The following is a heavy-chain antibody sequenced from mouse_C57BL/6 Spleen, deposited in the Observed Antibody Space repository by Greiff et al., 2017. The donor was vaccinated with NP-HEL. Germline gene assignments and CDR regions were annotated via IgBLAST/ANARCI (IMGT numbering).Heavy chain of an antibody. J-gene: IGHJ1*03. Sequence: VQLQQPGAELVKPGASVKMSCKASGYTFTSYWITWVKQRPGQGLEWIGDIYPGSGSTNYNEKFKSKATLTVDTSSSTAYMQLSSLTSEDSAVYYCARGYDYKGYFDVWGTGTTVTVSS. CDR3: ARGYDYKGYFDV. CDR1: GYTFTSYW. V-gene: IGHV1-55*01. CDR2: IYPGSGST. D-gene: IGHD2-4*01.